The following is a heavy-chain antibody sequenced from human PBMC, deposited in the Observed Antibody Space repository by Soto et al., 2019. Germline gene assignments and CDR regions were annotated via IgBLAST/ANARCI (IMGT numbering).Heavy chain of an antibody. CDR3: ASTHIVVVTDAFDI. CDR1: GGSIGSGDIY. Sequence: TLYLTCTVSGGSIGSGDIYWSLIRQPPGQGLEWIGYIYYSGSTYYNPSLKSRVTISVDTSKNQFSLKLISVTAADTAVYYCASTHIVVVTDAFDIWGQVTMVTVSS. J-gene: IGHJ3*02. V-gene: IGHV4-30-4*01. D-gene: IGHD2-21*02. CDR2: IYYSGST.